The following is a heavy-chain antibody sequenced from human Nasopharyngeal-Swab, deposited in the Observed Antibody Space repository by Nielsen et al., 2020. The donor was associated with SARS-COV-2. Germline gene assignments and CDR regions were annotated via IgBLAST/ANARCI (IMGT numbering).Heavy chain of an antibody. J-gene: IGHJ6*02. CDR1: GGSFSGYY. V-gene: IGHV4-34*01. Sequence: SETLSLTCAVYGGSFSGYYWSWIRQPPGKGLEWIGEINHSGSTNYNPALKSRVTISVDTSKNQFSLKLSSVTAADTAVYSCARRLQLWSPYYYYGMDVWGQGTTVTVSS. CDR3: ARRLQLWSPYYYYGMDV. CDR2: INHSGST. D-gene: IGHD5-18*01.